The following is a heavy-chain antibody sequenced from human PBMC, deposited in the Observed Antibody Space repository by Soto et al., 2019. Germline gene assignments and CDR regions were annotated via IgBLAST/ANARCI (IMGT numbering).Heavy chain of an antibody. J-gene: IGHJ4*02. CDR2: MNPNSGNT. V-gene: IGHV1-8*01. Sequence: ASVKVSCKASGYTFTSYDINWVRQATGQGLEWMGWMNPNSGNTGYAQKFQGRVTMTRNTSISTAYMELSSLRSEDTAVYYCARVRIGGDFWSGWGQGTLVTVSS. CDR1: GYTFTSYD. CDR3: ARVRIGGDFWSG. D-gene: IGHD3-3*01.